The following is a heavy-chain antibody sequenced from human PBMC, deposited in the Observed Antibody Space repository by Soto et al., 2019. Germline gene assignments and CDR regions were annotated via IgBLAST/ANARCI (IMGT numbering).Heavy chain of an antibody. CDR2: ITTDNSNT. J-gene: IGHJ4*02. D-gene: IGHD5-18*01. Sequence: ASVKVSCKASGYTFTSYGISWVRQAPGEGLEWMGWITTDNSNTNYAQKFQGRVTMTTDTSTRTAYMELRILTSDDTAVYYCARTRGYSYGYADYWGQGTQGTVS. CDR1: GYTFTSYG. V-gene: IGHV1-18*01. CDR3: ARTRGYSYGYADY.